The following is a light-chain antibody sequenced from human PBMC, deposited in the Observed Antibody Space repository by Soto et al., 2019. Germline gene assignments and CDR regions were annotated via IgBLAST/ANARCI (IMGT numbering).Light chain of an antibody. Sequence: DMHMTQSPSSLSAALRDRVTITFRASQSISSYLNWYQQKPGKAPKLLIYAASSLQSGVPSRFSGSGSGTDFTLTISSLQPEDFATYYCQQSYSTPSITFGQGTRLEIK. CDR2: AAS. J-gene: IGKJ5*01. CDR1: QSISSY. V-gene: IGKV1-39*01. CDR3: QQSYSTPSIT.